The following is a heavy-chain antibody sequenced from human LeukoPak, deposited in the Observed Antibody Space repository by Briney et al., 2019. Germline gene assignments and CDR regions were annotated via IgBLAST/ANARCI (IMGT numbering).Heavy chain of an antibody. CDR3: ATDLFLNSGSIY. V-gene: IGHV3-33*01. D-gene: IGHD3-10*01. Sequence: GGSLRLSCAASGFTFSSYGMHWVRQAPGKGLEWVAVIWYDGSNKYYADSVKGRFTISRDNSKNTLYLQMNSLRAEDTAVYYCATDLFLNSGSIYWGQGTLVTVSS. J-gene: IGHJ4*02. CDR1: GFTFSSYG. CDR2: IWYDGSNK.